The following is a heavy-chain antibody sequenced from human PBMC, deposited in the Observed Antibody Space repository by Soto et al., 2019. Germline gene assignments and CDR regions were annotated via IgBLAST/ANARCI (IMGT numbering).Heavy chain of an antibody. J-gene: IGHJ4*02. CDR2: IGTAGDT. Sequence: ESGGGLVQPGGSLRLSCAASGFTFSSYDMHWVRQATGKGLEWVSAIGTAGDTYYPGSVKGRFTISRENAKNSLYLQMNSLRAGDTAVYYCARGIAVAGTPDYWGQGTLVTVSS. D-gene: IGHD6-19*01. V-gene: IGHV3-13*01. CDR1: GFTFSSYD. CDR3: ARGIAVAGTPDY.